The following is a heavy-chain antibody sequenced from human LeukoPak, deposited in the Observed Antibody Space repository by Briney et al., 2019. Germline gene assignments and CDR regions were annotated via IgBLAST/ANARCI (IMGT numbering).Heavy chain of an antibody. D-gene: IGHD3-10*01. CDR1: GFTFSDYY. CDR3: ARARGPDY. V-gene: IGHV3-11*03. J-gene: IGHJ4*02. Sequence: AGGSLRLSCAASGFTFSDYYMSWIRQAPGKGLEWVSYISSGSSYTNYADSVKGRFTISRDNAKSALYLQMNSLRAEDTAVYSCARARGPDYWGQGTLVTVSS. CDR2: ISSGSSYT.